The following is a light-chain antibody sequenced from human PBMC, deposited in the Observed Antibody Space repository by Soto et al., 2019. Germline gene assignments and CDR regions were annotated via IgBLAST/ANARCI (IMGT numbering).Light chain of an antibody. J-gene: IGKJ1*01. CDR3: QQYNSYSWT. Sequence: DIQMTQSPSTLSASVGDRVTITCRASQSLNNWLAWYQQKPGKAPKVLIYKASSLESGVSSRFSGSGSGKEFTLSISSLQPDDVATYYCQQYNSYSWTFGQGTKVEI. CDR1: QSLNNW. CDR2: KAS. V-gene: IGKV1-5*03.